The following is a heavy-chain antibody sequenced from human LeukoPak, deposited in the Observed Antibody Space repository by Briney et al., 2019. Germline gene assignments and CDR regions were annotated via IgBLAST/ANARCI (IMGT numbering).Heavy chain of an antibody. V-gene: IGHV3-23*01. CDR1: GFTFSSYA. J-gene: IGHJ4*02. D-gene: IGHD6-13*01. CDR3: AKVSGQLGDFDY. Sequence: GGSLRLSCAASGFTFSSYAMSWVRQAPGKGLEWVPAISGSGGSTYYADSVKGRFTISRDNSKNTLYLQMNSLRAEDTAVYYCAKVSGQLGDFDYWGQGTLVTVSS. CDR2: ISGSGGST.